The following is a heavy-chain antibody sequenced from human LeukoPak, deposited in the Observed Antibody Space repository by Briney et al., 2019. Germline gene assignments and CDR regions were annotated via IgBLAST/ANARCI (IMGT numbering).Heavy chain of an antibody. V-gene: IGHV3-30*18. CDR2: ISYDGSNK. CDR1: GFTFSSYG. J-gene: IGHJ4*02. CDR3: ANGIGYCSSTSCSPFDY. Sequence: GGSLRLSCAASGFTFSSYGMHWVRQAPGKGLEWVAVISYDGSNKYYADSVKGRFTISRDNSKNTLYLQMNSLRAEDTAVYYRANGIGYCSSTSCSPFDYWGQGTLVTVSS. D-gene: IGHD2-2*01.